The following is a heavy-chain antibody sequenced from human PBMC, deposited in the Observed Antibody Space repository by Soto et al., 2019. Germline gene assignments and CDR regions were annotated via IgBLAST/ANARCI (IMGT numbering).Heavy chain of an antibody. V-gene: IGHV1-18*01. D-gene: IGHD3-16*01. CDR1: GYTFTSYA. CDR3: ARVYGGYYFDY. CDR2: ISAYNGNT. Sequence: QVQVVQSGAEVKKPGASVKVSCTASGYTFTSYAISWVRQAPGQGLEWMGRISAYNGNTNYAQRLRGRVTMTTETSTRTGYMELRSLRSDDTAVYYCARVYGGYYFDYWGQGSLVTVFS. J-gene: IGHJ4*02.